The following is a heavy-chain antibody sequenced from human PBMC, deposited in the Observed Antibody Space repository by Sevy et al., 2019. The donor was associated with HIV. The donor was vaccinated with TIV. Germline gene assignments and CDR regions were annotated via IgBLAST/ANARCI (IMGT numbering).Heavy chain of an antibody. J-gene: IGHJ4*02. CDR2: INGSGGYT. Sequence: GGCLRLSCAASGFTFRSYVMSWVRQAPGKGLEWVCTINGSGGYTYYADSVKGRFTISRDNSKNTVDLEMSSLTAEDTALYYCAKETAAGYYWGQGTLVTVSS. CDR1: GFTFRSYV. D-gene: IGHD6-13*01. V-gene: IGHV3-23*01. CDR3: AKETAAGYY.